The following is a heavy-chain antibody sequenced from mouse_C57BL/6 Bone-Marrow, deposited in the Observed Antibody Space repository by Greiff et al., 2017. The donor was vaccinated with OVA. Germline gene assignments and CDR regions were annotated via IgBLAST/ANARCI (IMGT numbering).Heavy chain of an antibody. V-gene: IGHV1-81*01. CDR3: ARIIYYYGSRH. D-gene: IGHD1-1*01. J-gene: IGHJ2*01. CDR2: IYPRSGNT. Sequence: VKLVESGAELARPGASVKLSCKASGYTFTSYGISWVKQRTGQGLEWIGEIYPRSGNTYYNEKFKGKATLTADKSSSTAYMELRSLTSEDSAVYFCARIIYYYGSRHWGQGTTLTVSS. CDR1: GYTFTSYG.